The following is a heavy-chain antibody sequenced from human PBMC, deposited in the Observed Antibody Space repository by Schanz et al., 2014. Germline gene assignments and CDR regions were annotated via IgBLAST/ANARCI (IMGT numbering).Heavy chain of an antibody. J-gene: IGHJ4*02. V-gene: IGHV1-18*01. Sequence: QVQLVQSGAEVKKPGASVKVSCKASGYTFTSYGITWVRQAPGQGLEWMGWINGYNGHTLYAQKFQGRVTMTTDTPTSTSYMELTSLRFDDTAVYYCARAFGGYDPAGALDYWGQGTLVTVTS. CDR3: ARAFGGYDPAGALDY. CDR2: INGYNGHT. D-gene: IGHD5-12*01. CDR1: GYTFTSYG.